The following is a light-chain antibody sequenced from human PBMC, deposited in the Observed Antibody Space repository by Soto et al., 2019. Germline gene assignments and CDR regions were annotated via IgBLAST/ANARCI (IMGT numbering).Light chain of an antibody. CDR1: SSNIGAGYN. Sequence: QSVLTQPPSVSGAPGQRVTISCTGSSSNIGAGYNVHWYQQVPGTAPKLLLYGDSNRPSGVPDRFSGSKSGTSASLAITGLQAEDEADYSCQSYDSSLSGWLFGGGTQLTVL. CDR2: GDS. CDR3: QSYDSSLSGWL. V-gene: IGLV1-40*01. J-gene: IGLJ3*02.